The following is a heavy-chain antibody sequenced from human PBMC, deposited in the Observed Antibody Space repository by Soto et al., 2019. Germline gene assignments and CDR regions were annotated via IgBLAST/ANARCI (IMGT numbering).Heavy chain of an antibody. CDR1: GYTFTSYG. CDR2: ISAYNGNT. CDR3: AQSSGWLYYYYYGMDV. Sequence: ASVKVSCKASGYTFTSYGISWVRQAPGQGLEWMGWISAYNGNTNYAQKLQGRVTMTTDTSTSTAYMELRSLRSDDTAVYYCAQSSGWLYYYYYGMDVWGQGTTVTVS. J-gene: IGHJ6*02. V-gene: IGHV1-18*01. D-gene: IGHD6-19*01.